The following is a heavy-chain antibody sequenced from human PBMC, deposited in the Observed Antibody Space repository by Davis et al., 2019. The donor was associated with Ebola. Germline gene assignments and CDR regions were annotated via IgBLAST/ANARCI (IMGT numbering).Heavy chain of an antibody. J-gene: IGHJ4*02. V-gene: IGHV3-74*01. CDR2: VKPDGSDT. D-gene: IGHD3-16*01. CDR3: VRDRAYGAFDY. Sequence: GESLKISCATSGFTFSTYWMHWVRQAPGKGLVWVSRVKPDGSDTNYADSVKGRFTISRDNARNSLYLQMNRLGVEDTAIYYCVRDRAYGAFDYWGQGALVTVSS. CDR1: GFTFSTYW.